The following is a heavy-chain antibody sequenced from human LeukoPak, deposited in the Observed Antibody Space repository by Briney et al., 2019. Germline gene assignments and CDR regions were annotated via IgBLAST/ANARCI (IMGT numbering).Heavy chain of an antibody. Sequence: TSETLSLTCTVSGASFSSSTYCWGWIRQPPGKGLEWIGSIYYSGSTYYNPSLKSRVTMSVDTSKNQFSLKLSSVTAADTAVYYCARHAGGIATGTRPFDYWGQGTLVTVSS. J-gene: IGHJ4*02. D-gene: IGHD6-13*01. CDR1: GASFSSSTYC. CDR2: IYYSGST. CDR3: ARHAGGIATGTRPFDY. V-gene: IGHV4-39*01.